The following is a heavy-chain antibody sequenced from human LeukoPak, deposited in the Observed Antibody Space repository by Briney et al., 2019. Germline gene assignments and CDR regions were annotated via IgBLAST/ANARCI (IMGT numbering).Heavy chain of an antibody. Sequence: ASVKVSCKASGYTFGTHWMHWVRQAPGQGLERMGIINPSGDGRLYAQKFQGRVTVTRDMSTRTVYMELSDLRPEDTAVYYCARDYSGEWEQVTGWWFDPWGQGTLVIVSS. CDR3: ARDYSGEWEQVTGWWFDP. CDR2: INPSGDGR. V-gene: IGHV1-46*01. D-gene: IGHD3-16*01. CDR1: GYTFGTHW. J-gene: IGHJ5*02.